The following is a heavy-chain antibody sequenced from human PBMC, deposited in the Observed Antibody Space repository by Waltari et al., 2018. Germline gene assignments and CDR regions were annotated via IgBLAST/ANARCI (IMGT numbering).Heavy chain of an antibody. J-gene: IGHJ4*02. V-gene: IGHV4-38-2*01. D-gene: IGHD2-2*03. CDR2: IYHGGDT. CDR3: SRQVLGYCTSAACRRLES. CDR1: VYSINSGYY. Sequence: QVQLQESGPGLVKPSETLSLTCDVSVYSINSGYYWGWIRQSPGKGLEWIATIYHGGDTFYNPSLKSRVTISMDTSKNQFSLKLNSVTAADTAVYYCSRQVLGYCTSAACRRLESWGQGTLVTVSS.